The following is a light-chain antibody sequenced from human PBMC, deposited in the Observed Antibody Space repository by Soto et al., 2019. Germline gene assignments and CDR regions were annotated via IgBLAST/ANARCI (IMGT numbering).Light chain of an antibody. CDR3: QQYGPSLWT. CDR2: STS. J-gene: IGKJ1*01. CDR1: QSVSNN. V-gene: IGKV3-20*01. Sequence: EIVMTQSPATLSVSPGESATLSFRASQSVSNNLTWYQQKPGQPPRLLIYSTSNRATDIPDRFSGSGSGTDFTLTISRLEPEDFAVYYCQQYGPSLWTFGQGTKVDIK.